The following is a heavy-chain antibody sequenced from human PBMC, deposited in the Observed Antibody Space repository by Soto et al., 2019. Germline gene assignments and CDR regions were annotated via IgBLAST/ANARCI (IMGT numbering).Heavy chain of an antibody. Sequence: ASVKVSCKASGYTLTDYYLHGLRQAPGKEREGMGCINPKSGATIYPQNFQGRVTMTRDTSITTALMELSSLRFDDTAVYYCAKCRGGDYREYYFDYWGLGTLVTVSS. CDR3: AKCRGGDYREYYFDY. J-gene: IGHJ4*02. D-gene: IGHD3-10*01. CDR1: GYTLTDYY. CDR2: INPKSGAT. V-gene: IGHV1-2*02.